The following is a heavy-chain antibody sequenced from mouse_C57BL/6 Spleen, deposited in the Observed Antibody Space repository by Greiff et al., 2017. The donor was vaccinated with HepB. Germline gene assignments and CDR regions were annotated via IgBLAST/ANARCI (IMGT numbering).Heavy chain of an antibody. CDR1: GYTFTSYW. Sequence: QVQLQQPGAELVMPGASVKLSCKASGYTFTSYWMHWVKQRPGQGLEWIGEIDPSDSYTNYNQKFKGKSTLTVDKSSSTAYMQLSSLTSEDAAVDYCARERRPAWYFEDWGTGTTVTVSS. CDR3: ARERRPAWYFED. CDR2: IDPSDSYT. D-gene: IGHD2-12*01. V-gene: IGHV1-69*01. J-gene: IGHJ1*03.